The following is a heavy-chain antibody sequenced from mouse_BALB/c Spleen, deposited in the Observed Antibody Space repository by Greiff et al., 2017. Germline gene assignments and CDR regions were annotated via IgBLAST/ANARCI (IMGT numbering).Heavy chain of an antibody. D-gene: IGHD2-3*01. CDR2: ISSGGST. CDR3: ARGDGYYPFAY. CDR1: GFTFSSYA. Sequence: EVMLVESGGGLVKPGGSLKLSCAASGFTFSSYAMSWVRQTPEKRLEWVASISSGGSTYYPDSVKGRFTISRDTARNILYLQMSSLRSEDTAMYYCARGDGYYPFAYWGQGTLVTVSA. V-gene: IGHV5-6-5*01. J-gene: IGHJ3*01.